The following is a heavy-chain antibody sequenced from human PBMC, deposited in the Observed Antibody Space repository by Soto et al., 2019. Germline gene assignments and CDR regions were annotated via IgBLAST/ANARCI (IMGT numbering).Heavy chain of an antibody. CDR2: IYPGDSDT. CDR3: GRQGDIVVVPAHTELDYYYYGMDV. V-gene: IGHV5-51*01. CDR1: GYSFTSYW. J-gene: IGHJ6*04. D-gene: IGHD2-2*01. Sequence: RVESLKISGKGSGYSFTSYWIGWVRQMPGKGLEWMGIIYPGDSDTRYSPSFQGQVTISADKSISTAYLQWSSLKASDTAMYYFGRQGDIVVVPAHTELDYYYYGMDVWGEGSTVTVSP.